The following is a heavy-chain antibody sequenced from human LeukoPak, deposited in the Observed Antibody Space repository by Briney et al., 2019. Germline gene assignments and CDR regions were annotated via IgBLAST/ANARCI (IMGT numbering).Heavy chain of an antibody. CDR3: ASYGYVLASD. D-gene: IGHD3-16*01. J-gene: IGHJ4*02. V-gene: IGHV3-30-3*01. CDR1: GFTFSSHA. Sequence: GRSLRLSCAASGFTFSSHAMHWVRQAPGKGLEWVAVISYDGSNKYYADSVKGRFTISRDNSKNTLYLQTNSLRAEDTAVYYCASYGYVLASDWGQGTLVTVSS. CDR2: ISYDGSNK.